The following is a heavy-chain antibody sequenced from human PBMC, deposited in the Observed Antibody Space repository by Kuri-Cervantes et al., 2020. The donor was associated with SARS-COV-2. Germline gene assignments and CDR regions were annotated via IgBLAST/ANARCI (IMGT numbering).Heavy chain of an antibody. CDR3: ARVRRWLQSNDAFDI. Sequence: SETLSLTCTVSGGSISTYYWSWIRQPPGKGLGWIGYLYYSGSTNYNPSLKSRVTISVDTSKNQFSLKLSSVTAADTAVYYCARVRRWLQSNDAFDIWGQGTMVTVSS. CDR2: LYYSGST. J-gene: IGHJ3*02. CDR1: GGSISTYY. V-gene: IGHV4-59*08. D-gene: IGHD5-24*01.